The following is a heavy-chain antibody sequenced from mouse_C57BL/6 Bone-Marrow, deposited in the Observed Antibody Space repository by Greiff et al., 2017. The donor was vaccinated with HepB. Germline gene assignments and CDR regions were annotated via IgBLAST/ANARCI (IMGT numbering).Heavy chain of an antibody. D-gene: IGHD3-1*01. V-gene: IGHV5-6*01. Sequence: VQLKESGGDLVKPGGSLKLSCAASGFTFSSYGMSWVRQTPDKRLEWVATISSGGSYTYYPDSVKGRFTISRDNAKNTLYLQMSSLKSEDTAMYYCARHSKLAWVAYWGQGTLVTVSA. CDR1: GFTFSSYG. CDR2: ISSGGSYT. J-gene: IGHJ3*01. CDR3: ARHSKLAWVAY.